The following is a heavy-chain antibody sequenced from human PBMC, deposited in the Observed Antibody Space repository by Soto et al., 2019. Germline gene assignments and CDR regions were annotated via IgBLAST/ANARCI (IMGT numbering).Heavy chain of an antibody. Sequence: GGSLRLSCAASGFTFSSYGMHWVRQAPGKGLECVAVIWYDGSNKYYADSVKGRFTISRDNSKNTLYLQLNSVRAEDRDVYYCAGDMSGEGYNYVYVDDLGQGALVTVSA. CDR3: AGDMSGEGYNYVYVDD. CDR2: IWYDGSNK. CDR1: GFTFSSYG. J-gene: IGHJ4*02. V-gene: IGHV3-33*08. D-gene: IGHD5-18*01.